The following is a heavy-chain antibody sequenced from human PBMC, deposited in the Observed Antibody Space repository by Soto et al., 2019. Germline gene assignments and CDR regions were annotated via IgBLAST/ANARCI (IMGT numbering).Heavy chain of an antibody. CDR1: GDSISAYS. J-gene: IGHJ4*02. D-gene: IGHD5-12*01. V-gene: IGHV4-59*01. CDR3: ATEGNLGRWLQPLDF. CDR2: IHYNGNT. Sequence: QVQLQVSAPGLVKPSETLSLTCTVSGDSISAYSWSWVRQPPGKGLEWIGNIHYNGNTKYYPSLKTPVTMSVDTSKNPFSQKLISVTAADTAKYFCATEGNLGRWLQPLDFWGQGTLVTVSS.